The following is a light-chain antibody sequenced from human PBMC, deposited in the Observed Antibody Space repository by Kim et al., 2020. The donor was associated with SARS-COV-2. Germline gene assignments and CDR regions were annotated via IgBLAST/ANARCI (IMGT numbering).Light chain of an antibody. CDR2: RNN. CDR1: SSNIGSNY. V-gene: IGLV1-47*01. Sequence: QRVTISCSGSSSNIGSNYVYWYQQLPGTAPKILIYRNNQRPSGVPDRFSGSKSGTSASLTISGLRSEDEADYYCAAWDDSLSGLWVFGGGTKLTVL. CDR3: AAWDDSLSGLWV. J-gene: IGLJ3*02.